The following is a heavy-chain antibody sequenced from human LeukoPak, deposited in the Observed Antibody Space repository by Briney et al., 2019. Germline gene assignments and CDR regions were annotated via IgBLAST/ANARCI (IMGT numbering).Heavy chain of an antibody. V-gene: IGHV3-66*02. CDR3: SRGHDGLDI. J-gene: IGHJ3*02. CDR2: IYPGGST. Sequence: PGGSLRLSCAASGFNVSNNYMSWVRQAPGKGLEWVSVIYPGGSTYYADSVRGRFTISRDNAKKTVYLQMSSLRHEDTAVYYCSRGHDGLDIWGQGTMVTVSS. CDR1: GFNVSNNY.